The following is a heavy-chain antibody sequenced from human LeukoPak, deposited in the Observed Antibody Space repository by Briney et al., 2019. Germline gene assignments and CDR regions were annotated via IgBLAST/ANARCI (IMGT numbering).Heavy chain of an antibody. CDR1: GDSVSSNSAA. CDR3: ARLQQLVLNYYYGMDV. J-gene: IGHJ6*02. CDR2: TYYRSKWYN. D-gene: IGHD6-13*01. V-gene: IGHV6-1*01. Sequence: SQTLSLTCAISGDSVSSNSAAWNWIRQSPSRGPEWLGRTYYRSKWYNDYAVSVKSRITINPDTSKNQFSLQLNSVTPEDTAVYYCARLQQLVLNYYYGMDVWGQGTTVTVSS.